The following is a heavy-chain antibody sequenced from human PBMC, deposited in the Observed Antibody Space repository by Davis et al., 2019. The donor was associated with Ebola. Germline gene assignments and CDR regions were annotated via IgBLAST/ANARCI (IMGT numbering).Heavy chain of an antibody. CDR3: ARVPPIFYSNYGAFDI. J-gene: IGHJ3*02. Sequence: PGGSLRLSCAASGFTFSSYDMHWVRQATGKGLEWVSAIGTAGDTYYPGSVKGRFTISRENAKNSLYLQMNSLRAGDTAVYYCARVPPIFYSNYGAFDIWGQGTMVTVSS. CDR2: IGTAGDT. D-gene: IGHD4-11*01. CDR1: GFTFSSYD. V-gene: IGHV3-13*01.